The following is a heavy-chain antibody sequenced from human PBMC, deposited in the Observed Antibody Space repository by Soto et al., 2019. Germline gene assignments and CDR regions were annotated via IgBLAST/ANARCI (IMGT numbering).Heavy chain of an antibody. J-gene: IGHJ6*03. CDR2: TYYRSKWYN. CDR3: ARGSWDDATGHYYMDV. Sequence: PSQPLSLTCAISGDSVSSNSAGWNWIRQTPSRSLEWLGRTYYRSKWYNNYAVSVKSRITINPDTSKNQFSLQLNSVTPEDTAVYYCARGSWDDATGHYYMDVWGKGTTVTVSS. V-gene: IGHV6-1*01. D-gene: IGHD3-9*01. CDR1: GDSVSSNSAG.